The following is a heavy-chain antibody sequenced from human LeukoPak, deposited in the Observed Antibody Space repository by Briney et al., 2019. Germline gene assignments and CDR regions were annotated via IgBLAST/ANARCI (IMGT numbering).Heavy chain of an antibody. Sequence: PSQTLSLTCTVSGGSISSGSYYWSWIRQPAGKGLEWIGRIYTSGSTNYNPSLKSRVTISVDTSKNQFSLKLSSVTAADTAVYYCARGDSSGWPYFDYWGRGTLVTVSS. CDR3: ARGDSSGWPYFDY. J-gene: IGHJ4*02. D-gene: IGHD6-19*01. CDR2: IYTSGST. V-gene: IGHV4-61*02. CDR1: GGSISSGSYY.